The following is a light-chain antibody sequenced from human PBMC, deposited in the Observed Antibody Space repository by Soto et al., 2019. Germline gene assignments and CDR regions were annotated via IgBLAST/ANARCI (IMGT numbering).Light chain of an antibody. CDR3: QQYGSSHWT. J-gene: IGKJ1*01. Sequence: IVLTQSPVTLSLSPGETSTLSCISSQSVSSTYLAWYQQKPGQAPRLLIYGASSRATGIPDRFSGSGSGTDFTLTISRLEPEDFAVYYCQQYGSSHWTFGQGTKVDIK. V-gene: IGKV3-20*01. CDR2: GAS. CDR1: QSVSSTY.